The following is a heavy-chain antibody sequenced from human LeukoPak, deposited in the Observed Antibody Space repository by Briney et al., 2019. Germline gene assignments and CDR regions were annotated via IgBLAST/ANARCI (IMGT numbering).Heavy chain of an antibody. CDR3: ARGLVGYYAMDV. V-gene: IGHV3-48*03. CDR2: ISNSDTTI. CDR1: RFTFSSYE. J-gene: IGHJ6*02. D-gene: IGHD3-10*01. Sequence: GGSLRLSCAASRFTFSSYEMNWVRQAPGKGLEWISYISNSDTTIDYADSVKGRFTISRDNAKNSLYLQMNSLRVEDTAVYYCARGLVGYYAMDVWGQGTTVTVSS.